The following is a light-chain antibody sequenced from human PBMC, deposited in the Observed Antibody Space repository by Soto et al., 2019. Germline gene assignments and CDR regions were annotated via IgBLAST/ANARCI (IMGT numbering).Light chain of an antibody. Sequence: DIQMTQSPSSLSASVGDTVTITCRASQGISNNLAWYQQKPGQVPNLLIYAASTLQTSVPSRFSGSGSGTDFTLTISSLRPEDVATYYCQKYNNAPRTFGQGTKVEI. J-gene: IGKJ1*01. CDR2: AAS. V-gene: IGKV1-27*01. CDR3: QKYNNAPRT. CDR1: QGISNN.